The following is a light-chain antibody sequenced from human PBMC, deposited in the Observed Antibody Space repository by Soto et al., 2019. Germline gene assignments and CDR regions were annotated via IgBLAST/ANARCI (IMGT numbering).Light chain of an antibody. CDR3: CSYAGSVL. Sequence: QSALTQPASVSGSPGQSITISCTGTSSDVGSYNLVSWYQQHPGKAPKLMIYEGSKRPSGVSNRFSGSKSGNTASLTISGLQAEDEVDYYCCSYAGSVLFGGGTKVTVL. CDR1: SSDVGSYNL. V-gene: IGLV2-23*01. CDR2: EGS. J-gene: IGLJ2*01.